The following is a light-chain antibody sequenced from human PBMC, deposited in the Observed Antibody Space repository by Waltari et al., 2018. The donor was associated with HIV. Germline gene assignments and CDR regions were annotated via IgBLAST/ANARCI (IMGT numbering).Light chain of an antibody. CDR1: SSNIGSSY. J-gene: IGLJ2*01. Sequence: QSVLTQSPSASGTPGQRVTISCSGSSSNIGSSYVYWYQKVPGTAPNLLIYRNYQRPSGVPDRFSGSKSGTTASLAISGLRSEDEADYYCAVWDDGLSGVVFGGGTKLTVL. CDR2: RNY. V-gene: IGLV1-47*01. CDR3: AVWDDGLSGVV.